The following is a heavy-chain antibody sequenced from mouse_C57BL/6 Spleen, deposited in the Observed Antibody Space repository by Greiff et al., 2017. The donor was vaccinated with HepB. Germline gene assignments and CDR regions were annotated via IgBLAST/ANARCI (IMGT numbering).Heavy chain of an antibody. V-gene: IGHV1-69*01. D-gene: IGHD2-1*01. Sequence: VQLQQSGAELVMPGASVKLSCKASGYTFTSYWMHWVKQRPGQGLEWIGEIDPSDSYTNYNQKFKGKSTLTVDKSSSTAYMQLSSLTSEDSAVYYSASSVYYGTAWFAYWGQGTLVTVSA. J-gene: IGHJ3*01. CDR3: ASSVYYGTAWFAY. CDR2: IDPSDSYT. CDR1: GYTFTSYW.